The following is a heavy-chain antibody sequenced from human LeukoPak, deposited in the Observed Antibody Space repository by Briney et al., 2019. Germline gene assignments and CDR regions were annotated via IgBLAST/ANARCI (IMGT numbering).Heavy chain of an antibody. V-gene: IGHV3-72*01. Sequence: GGSLRLSCAASGFTFSDYYIDWVRQAPGKGLEWVGRSRNKANGYTTEFGASVKGRFSISRDDSKDSVYLHMNRLKTEDTAVYYCARSPASGVNVFDVWGQGTMVTVSS. CDR3: ARSPASGVNVFDV. CDR1: GFTFSDYY. J-gene: IGHJ3*01. D-gene: IGHD1-26*01. CDR2: SRNKANGYTT.